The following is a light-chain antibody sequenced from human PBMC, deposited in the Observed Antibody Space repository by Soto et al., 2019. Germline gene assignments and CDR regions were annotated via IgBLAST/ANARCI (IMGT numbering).Light chain of an antibody. J-gene: IGLJ2*01. CDR2: EGS. CDR3: CSYAGSSTFE. Sequence: HSALTQPASVSGSPGQSITISCTGTSSDVGSYNLVSWYQQHPGKAPKLMIYEGSKRPSGVSNRFSGSKSGNTASLTISGLQAEDEADYYCCSYAGSSTFEFGGGTKLTVL. CDR1: SSDVGSYNL. V-gene: IGLV2-23*03.